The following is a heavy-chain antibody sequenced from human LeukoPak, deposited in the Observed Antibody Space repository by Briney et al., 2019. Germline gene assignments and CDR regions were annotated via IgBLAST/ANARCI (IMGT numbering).Heavy chain of an antibody. CDR2: IKNKANSYGT. CDR3: TRVRLGAAARYFDY. D-gene: IGHD2-15*01. V-gene: IGHV3-72*01. CDR1: GFSFSDHY. J-gene: IGHJ4*02. Sequence: GGSLRLSCAASGFSFSDHYMDWVRLAPGKGLEWVGRIKNKANSYGTDYAASVKGRFTLSRDDSKDSLYLQMNSLRSEDTALYYCTRVRLGAAARYFDYWGQGTLVTVSS.